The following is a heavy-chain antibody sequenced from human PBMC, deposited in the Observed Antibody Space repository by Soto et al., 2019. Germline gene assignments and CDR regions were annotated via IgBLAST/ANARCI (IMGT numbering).Heavy chain of an antibody. CDR3: AITTQSRRSLHKIDY. CDR1: GFTSSSYG. Sequence: PGGSLRLSCAASGFTSSSYGMHWVRQAPGKGLAWVAVISYDGSNKYSADSVKGRFTSSRDNSKNTLYLQMNSLRVDDTAAYYCAITTQSRRSLHKIDYGGHGT. D-gene: IGHD2-21*01. CDR2: ISYDGSNK. V-gene: IGHV3-30*03. J-gene: IGHJ4*01.